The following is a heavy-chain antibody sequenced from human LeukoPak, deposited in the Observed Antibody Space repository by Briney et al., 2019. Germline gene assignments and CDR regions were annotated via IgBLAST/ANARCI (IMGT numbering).Heavy chain of an antibody. CDR2: INHSGST. Sequence: SETLSLTCAVYGGSLSGYYWSWIRQPPGKGLEWIGEINHSGSTNYNPSLKSRVTISVDTSKNQFSLKLSSVTAADTAVYYCARGASLTVEKRLYYYMDVWGKGTTVTVSS. CDR3: ARGASLTVEKRLYYYMDV. D-gene: IGHD4-23*01. J-gene: IGHJ6*03. CDR1: GGSLSGYY. V-gene: IGHV4-34*01.